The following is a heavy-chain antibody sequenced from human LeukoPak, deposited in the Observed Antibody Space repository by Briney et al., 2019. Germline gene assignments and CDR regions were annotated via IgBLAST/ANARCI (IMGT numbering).Heavy chain of an antibody. CDR3: ARGGGLFFIAVRGVRY. Sequence: ASVKVSCKASGYNFTSYGISWVRQAPGQGLEWLGWISGYNENTNFAQKFQGRLTMTKDTLTDTAYMELRSLTSDDTAVYFCARGGGLFFIAVRGVRYWGQGTLLTVSS. D-gene: IGHD3-10*01. V-gene: IGHV1-18*01. J-gene: IGHJ4*02. CDR2: ISGYNENT. CDR1: GYNFTSYG.